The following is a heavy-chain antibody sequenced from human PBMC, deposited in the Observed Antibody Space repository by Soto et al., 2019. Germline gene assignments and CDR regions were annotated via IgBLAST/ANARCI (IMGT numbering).Heavy chain of an antibody. V-gene: IGHV3-23*01. D-gene: IGHD3-22*01. CDR3: AKDYVEDSSY. CDR1: GFTFSGYA. J-gene: IGHJ4*02. CDR2: ISGSGGST. Sequence: GSRRLSCAASGFTFSGYAMSWVRQAPGKGLEWVSAISGSGGSTYYADSVKGRFTISRDNSKNTLYLQMNSLRAEDTAVYYCAKDYVEDSSYWGQGTLVTVSS.